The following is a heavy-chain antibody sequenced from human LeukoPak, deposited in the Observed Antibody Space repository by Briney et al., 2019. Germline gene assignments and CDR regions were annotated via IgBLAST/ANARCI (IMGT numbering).Heavy chain of an antibody. CDR2: IWYDGSNK. Sequence: PGRSLRLSCAASGFTFSSYGMHWVRQAPGKGLEWVAVIWYDGSNKYYADSVKGRFTISRDNSKNTLYLQMNSLRAEDTAVYYCAKDNRLNDAFGIWGQGTMVTVSS. J-gene: IGHJ3*02. V-gene: IGHV3-33*06. CDR1: GFTFSSYG. CDR3: AKDNRLNDAFGI. D-gene: IGHD1-14*01.